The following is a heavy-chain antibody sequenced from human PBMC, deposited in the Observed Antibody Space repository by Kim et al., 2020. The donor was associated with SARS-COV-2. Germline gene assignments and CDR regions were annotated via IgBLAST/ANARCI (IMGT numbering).Heavy chain of an antibody. V-gene: IGHV4-59*08. CDR2: MYYSGST. Sequence: SETLSLTCTVSGGSISSYYWSWIRQPPGKGLEWIGYMYYSGSTNYNPSLKSRVTISVDTSKNQFSLKLSSVTAADTAVYYCARRGRGAVAGIWAFDIWGQGTMVTASS. CDR3: ARRGRGAVAGIWAFDI. D-gene: IGHD6-19*01. J-gene: IGHJ3*02. CDR1: GGSISSYY.